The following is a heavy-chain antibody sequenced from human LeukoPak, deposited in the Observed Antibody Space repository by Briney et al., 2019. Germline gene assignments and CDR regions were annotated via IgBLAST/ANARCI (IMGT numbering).Heavy chain of an antibody. J-gene: IGHJ4*02. V-gene: IGHV1-69*05. CDR2: IIPIFGTA. CDR3: ASGYCSSTSCYRPYYFDY. D-gene: IGHD2-2*03. CDR1: GYTLTELS. Sequence: ASVKVSCKVSGYTLTELSMHWVRQAPGQGLEWMGGIIPIFGTANYAQKFQGRVTITTDESTSTAYMELSSLRSEDTAVYYCASGYCSSTSCYRPYYFDYWGQGTLVTVSS.